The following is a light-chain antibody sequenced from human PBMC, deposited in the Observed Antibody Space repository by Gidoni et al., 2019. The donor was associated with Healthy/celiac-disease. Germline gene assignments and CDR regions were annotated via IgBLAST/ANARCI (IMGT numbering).Light chain of an antibody. V-gene: IGKV4-1*01. CDR3: QQYYSTPYT. J-gene: IGKJ2*01. Sequence: DIVMTQSPDSLAVSLGERATINCKSSQSVLYSSNNKNYLAWYQQKPGQPPKLLIYWASTRESGVPDRFSGSGSGTYFTLTISSLQAEDVAVYYCQQYYSTPYTCGQGTKLEIK. CDR1: QSVLYSSNNKNY. CDR2: WAS.